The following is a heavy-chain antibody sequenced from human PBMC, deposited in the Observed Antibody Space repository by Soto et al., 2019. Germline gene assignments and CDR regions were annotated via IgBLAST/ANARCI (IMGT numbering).Heavy chain of an antibody. Sequence: SETLSLTCTVSGGSISSSSYYWGWIRQPPGKGLEWIGSIYYSGSTYYNPSLKSRVTISVDTSKNQFSLKLSSVTAADTAVYYCARCFWSGYRYLRNNYYYYYMDVWGKGTTVTVSS. CDR2: IYYSGST. J-gene: IGHJ6*03. CDR1: GGSISSSSYY. V-gene: IGHV4-39*01. D-gene: IGHD3-3*01. CDR3: ARCFWSGYRYLRNNYYYYYMDV.